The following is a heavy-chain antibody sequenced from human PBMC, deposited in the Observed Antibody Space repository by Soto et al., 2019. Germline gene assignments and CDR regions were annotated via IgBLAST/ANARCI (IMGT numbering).Heavy chain of an antibody. CDR3: AREFIRYYYDSSGYHKGNWFDP. D-gene: IGHD3-22*01. Sequence: QVQLVESGGGLVKPGGSLRLSCAASGFTFSDYYMSWIRQAPGKGLEWVSYISSSSSYTNYADSVKGRFTISRDNAKNSLYLQMNSLRAEDTAVYYCAREFIRYYYDSSGYHKGNWFDPWGQGTLVTVSS. CDR1: GFTFSDYY. CDR2: ISSSSSYT. J-gene: IGHJ5*02. V-gene: IGHV3-11*06.